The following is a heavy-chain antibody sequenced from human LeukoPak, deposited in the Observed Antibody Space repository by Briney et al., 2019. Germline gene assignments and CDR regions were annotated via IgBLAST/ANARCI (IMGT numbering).Heavy chain of an antibody. D-gene: IGHD3-10*01. J-gene: IGHJ4*02. CDR1: DYTFTTYD. Sequence: ASVKVSCKASDYTFTTYDISWVRQAPGQGLEWMGWVSPRKGNTNYAQKFQGRVTMTADTPSSTAYMELRSLRSDDSAVYCCARGTQYYFGSGSYFFEYWGQGTLVTVSS. CDR2: VSPRKGNT. CDR3: ARGTQYYFGSGSYFFEY. V-gene: IGHV1-18*01.